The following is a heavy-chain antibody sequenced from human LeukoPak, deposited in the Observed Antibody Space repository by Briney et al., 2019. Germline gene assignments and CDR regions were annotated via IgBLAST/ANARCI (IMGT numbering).Heavy chain of an antibody. D-gene: IGHD2-2*01. V-gene: IGHV4-61*08. CDR3: ARVRSSSSEVYFDY. Sequence: SETLSLTCTVSGGSISSGDYYWSWIRQPPGKGLEWIGYIYYSGNANYNPSLKSRVTISVDTSKNQVFLKLSSVTAADTAVYYCARVRSSSSEVYFDYWGQGTLVTVSS. CDR1: GGSISSGDYY. CDR2: IYYSGNA. J-gene: IGHJ4*02.